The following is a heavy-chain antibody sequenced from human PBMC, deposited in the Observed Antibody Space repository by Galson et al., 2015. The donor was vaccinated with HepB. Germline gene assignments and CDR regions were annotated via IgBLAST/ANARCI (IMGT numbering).Heavy chain of an antibody. D-gene: IGHD1-20*01. CDR2: IYSGGST. V-gene: IGHV3-66*01. J-gene: IGHJ4*02. CDR1: GFTVSSNY. Sequence: SLRLSCAASGFTVSSNYMSWVRQAPGKGLEWVSVIYSGGSTYYADSVKGRFTISRGNSKNTLYLQMNSLRAEDTAVYYCAREGITGTTGGYYFDYWGQGTLVTVSS. CDR3: AREGITGTTGGYYFDY.